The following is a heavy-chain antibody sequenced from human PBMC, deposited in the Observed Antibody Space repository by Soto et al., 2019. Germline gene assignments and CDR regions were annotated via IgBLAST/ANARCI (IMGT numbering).Heavy chain of an antibody. Sequence: EVHLLESGGGLVQPGGSLRLSCAASGFTFGSFAMSWVRQAPGKGLEWVSAISAGGVTTYYEDSVKGRYTSSRDNSKNTLFLQMNSLRAEDTDVYYCVKATQDTTYFDYWGQGTLVTVSS. J-gene: IGHJ4*02. V-gene: IGHV3-23*01. CDR1: GFTFGSFA. CDR2: ISAGGVTT. CDR3: VKATQDTTYFDY. D-gene: IGHD1-1*01.